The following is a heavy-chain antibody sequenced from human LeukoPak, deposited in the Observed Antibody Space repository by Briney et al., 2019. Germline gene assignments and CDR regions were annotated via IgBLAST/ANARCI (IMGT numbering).Heavy chain of an antibody. CDR2: ISAYNGNT. Sequence: ASVKVSCKASGYTLTSYGISWVRQAPGQGLEWMGWISAYNGNTNYAQKLQGRVTMTTDTSTSTAYMELRSLRSDDTAVYYCARDGRCSGGSCYSEAFDIWGQGTMVTVSS. J-gene: IGHJ3*02. D-gene: IGHD2-15*01. CDR3: ARDGRCSGGSCYSEAFDI. CDR1: GYTLTSYG. V-gene: IGHV1-18*01.